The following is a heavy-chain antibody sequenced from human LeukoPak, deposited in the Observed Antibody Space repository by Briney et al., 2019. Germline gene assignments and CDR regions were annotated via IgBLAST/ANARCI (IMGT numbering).Heavy chain of an antibody. CDR1: GYSFTSYW. CDR3: ARGRGSGRRSLYYFDY. J-gene: IGHJ4*02. Sequence: GESLKISCKGSGYSFTSYWIGWVRQMPGKGLEWMGIIYPGDSDTRYSPSFQGQVTISADKSISTAYLQWSSLKASDTAMYYCARGRGSGRRSLYYFDYWGQGTLVTVSS. CDR2: IYPGDSDT. D-gene: IGHD6-19*01. V-gene: IGHV5-51*01.